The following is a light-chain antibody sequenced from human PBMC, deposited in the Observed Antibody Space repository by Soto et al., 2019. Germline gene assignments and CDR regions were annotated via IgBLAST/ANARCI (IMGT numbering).Light chain of an antibody. CDR1: QSISAW. V-gene: IGKV1-5*03. CDR3: QQYNSDSRT. Sequence: DIQMTQSPSTLPASVGARVTITCRASQSISAWLAWYQQKPGKAPKLLIYKASTLESGVPSRFSGSGSGTEFTLTISSLQPDDFATYYCQQYNSDSRTFGQGTKVEIK. CDR2: KAS. J-gene: IGKJ1*01.